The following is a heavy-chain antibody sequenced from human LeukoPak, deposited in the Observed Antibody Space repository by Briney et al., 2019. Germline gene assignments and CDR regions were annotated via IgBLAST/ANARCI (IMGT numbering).Heavy chain of an antibody. J-gene: IGHJ4*02. CDR2: INHSGST. D-gene: IGHD3-10*01. V-gene: IGHV4-34*01. Sequence: KPSETLSLTCAVYGGSFSGYYWSWIRQPPGKGLEWIGEINHSGSTNYNPSLKSRVTISVDTSKNQFSLKLSSVTAADTAVYYCARGRRLLWFGELFKGYYFDYWGQGTLVTVSS. CDR3: ARGRRLLWFGELFKGYYFDY. CDR1: GGSFSGYY.